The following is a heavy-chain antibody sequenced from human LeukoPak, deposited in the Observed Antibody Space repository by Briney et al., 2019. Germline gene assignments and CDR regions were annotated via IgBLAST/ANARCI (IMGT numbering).Heavy chain of an antibody. CDR2: IHDSGRS. Sequence: PSETLSLTCTVSGGPTSDYYWSWIRQPPGKGLEWIGYIHDSGRSDYNPSLKSRVSISVDTSKNQLSLKLSSVTAAGTAVYYCARAHTNNWHVDYWGQGTLVTVSS. D-gene: IGHD1-1*01. J-gene: IGHJ4*02. CDR1: GGPTSDYY. V-gene: IGHV4-59*01. CDR3: ARAHTNNWHVDY.